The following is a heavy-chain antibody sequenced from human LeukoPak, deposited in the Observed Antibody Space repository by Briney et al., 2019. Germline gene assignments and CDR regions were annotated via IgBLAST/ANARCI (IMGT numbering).Heavy chain of an antibody. V-gene: IGHV3-30-3*01. CDR3: ARDPKYCSSTSCSYYYGMDV. Sequence: PGGSLRLSCAASGFTFSSYAMHWVRQAPGKGLEWVAVISCDGSNKYYADSVKGRFTISRDNSKNTLYLQMNSLRAEDTAVYYCARDPKYCSSTSCSYYYGMDVWGQGTTVTVSS. J-gene: IGHJ6*02. CDR1: GFTFSSYA. D-gene: IGHD2-2*01. CDR2: ISCDGSNK.